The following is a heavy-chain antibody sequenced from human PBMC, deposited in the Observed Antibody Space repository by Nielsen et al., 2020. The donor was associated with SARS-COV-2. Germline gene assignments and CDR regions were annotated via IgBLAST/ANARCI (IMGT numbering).Heavy chain of an antibody. J-gene: IGHJ4*02. CDR2: ISSSSSYI. D-gene: IGHD2-15*01. CDR3: ARFRGSGAPGDFDY. V-gene: IGHV3-21*01. CDR1: GFTFSSYS. Sequence: GESLKISCAASGFTFSSYSMNWVRQAPGKGLEWVSSISSSSSYIYYADSVKGRFTISRDNAKNSLYLQMNSLRAEDTAVYYCARFRGSGAPGDFDYWGQGTLVTVSS.